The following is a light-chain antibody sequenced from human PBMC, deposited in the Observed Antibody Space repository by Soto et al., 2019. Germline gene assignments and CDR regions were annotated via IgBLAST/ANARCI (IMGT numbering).Light chain of an antibody. Sequence: QSALTQPPSASGSPGQSVTISCTGTSSDVGGYNYVSWYQHHPGKAPKLMIYEVSKRPSGVPDRFSGSKSGNTASLTVSGLKADDEADYYCSSRAGSKNMVFGGGTKLTVL. CDR1: SSDVGGYNY. J-gene: IGLJ2*01. CDR3: SSRAGSKNMV. V-gene: IGLV2-8*01. CDR2: EVS.